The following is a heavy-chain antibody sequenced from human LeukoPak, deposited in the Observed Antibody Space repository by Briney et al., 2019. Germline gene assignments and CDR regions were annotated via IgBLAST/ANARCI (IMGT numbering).Heavy chain of an antibody. D-gene: IGHD3-10*01. Sequence: SETLSLTCTVSGGSISGYYWGWIRQPPGKGLEWIGYVYDSGSTNYNPSLKSRVTISVDTSKNQFSLKLSSVTAADTAVYYCARLGLFGYYYGMDVWGQGTTVTVSS. J-gene: IGHJ6*02. CDR3: ARLGLFGYYYGMDV. CDR2: VYDSGST. V-gene: IGHV4-59*01. CDR1: GGSISGYY.